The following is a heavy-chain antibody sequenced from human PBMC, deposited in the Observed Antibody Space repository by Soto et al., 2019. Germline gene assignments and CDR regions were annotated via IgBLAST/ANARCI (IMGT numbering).Heavy chain of an antibody. Sequence: SETLSLTCTVSGGSISSGGYYWSWIRQHPGKGLEWIGYIYYSGSTYYNPSLKSRVTISVDTSKNQFSLKLSSVTAADTAVYYCAREYGDSRVFDLWGRGTLVTVSS. CDR2: IYYSGST. CDR1: GGSISSGGYY. J-gene: IGHJ2*01. CDR3: AREYGDSRVFDL. D-gene: IGHD4-17*01. V-gene: IGHV4-31*03.